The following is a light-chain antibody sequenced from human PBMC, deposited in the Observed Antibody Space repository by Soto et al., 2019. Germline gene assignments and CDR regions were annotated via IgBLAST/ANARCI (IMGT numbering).Light chain of an antibody. CDR2: GAS. Sequence: EIVLTQSPATLSVSPGERATLSCRASQSVSSNLAWYQQKPGQAPRLLIYGASSRATGIPARFSGSGSGTDFTLTTSRLETEDSAIYYCQQRNIWPPVTFGQGTRLEIK. CDR1: QSVSSN. V-gene: IGKV3-11*01. CDR3: QQRNIWPPVT. J-gene: IGKJ5*01.